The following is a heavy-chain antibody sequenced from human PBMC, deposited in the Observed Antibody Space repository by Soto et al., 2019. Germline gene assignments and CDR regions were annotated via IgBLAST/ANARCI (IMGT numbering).Heavy chain of an antibody. Sequence: RSLRLSCAASGFTFSSYSMNWVRQAPGKGLEWVSYISSSSSTIYYADSVKGRFTISRDNAKNSLYLQMNSLRAEDTAVYYCARHPERIAEIGWFDPWGQGTLVTVSS. D-gene: IGHD6-13*01. J-gene: IGHJ5*02. CDR2: ISSSSSTI. CDR3: ARHPERIAEIGWFDP. CDR1: GFTFSSYS. V-gene: IGHV3-48*01.